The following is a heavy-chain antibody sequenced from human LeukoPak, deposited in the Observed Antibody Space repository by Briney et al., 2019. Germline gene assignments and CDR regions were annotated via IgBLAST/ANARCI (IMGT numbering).Heavy chain of an antibody. CDR2: ISYDGSNK. J-gene: IGHJ4*02. Sequence: PGGSLRLSCAASGFTFSSYAMHWVRQASGKGLEWVAVISYDGSNKYYADSVKGRFTISGDNSKNTLYLQMNSLRAEDTAVYYCARDEWELLPFDYWGQGTLVTVSS. CDR3: ARDEWELLPFDY. CDR1: GFTFSSYA. V-gene: IGHV3-30-3*01. D-gene: IGHD1-26*01.